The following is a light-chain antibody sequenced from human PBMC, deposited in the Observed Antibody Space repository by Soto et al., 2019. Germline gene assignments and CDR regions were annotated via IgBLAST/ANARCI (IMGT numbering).Light chain of an antibody. CDR1: QDISGW. V-gene: IGKV1-5*01. J-gene: IGKJ4*01. CDR2: DAS. CDR3: QQYDNLART. Sequence: DIQMTQSPSTLSASVGDRVTITCRASQDISGWLAWYQQKPGKAPKVLIYDASSLESGVPLRFSGSGSGTEFTLTITSLQPDDFATYYCQQYDNLARTFGGGTKVEI.